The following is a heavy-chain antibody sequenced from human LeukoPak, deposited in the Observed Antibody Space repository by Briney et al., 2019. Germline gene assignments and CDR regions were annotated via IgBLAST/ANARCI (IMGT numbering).Heavy chain of an antibody. V-gene: IGHV4-34*01. D-gene: IGHD1-1*01. CDR2: INHSGST. Sequence: PSETLSLTCAVYGGPFSGYYWSWIRQPPGRGLEWIGEINHSGSTNYNPSLKSRVTISVDTSKNQFSLKLSSVTAADTAVYYCARGTGTRKFDPWGQGTLVTVS. J-gene: IGHJ5*02. CDR1: GGPFSGYY. CDR3: ARGTGTRKFDP.